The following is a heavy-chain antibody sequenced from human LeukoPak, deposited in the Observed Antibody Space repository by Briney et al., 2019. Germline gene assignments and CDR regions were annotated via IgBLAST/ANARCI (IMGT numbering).Heavy chain of an antibody. V-gene: IGHV3-74*01. Sequence: GGSLRLSCAASGFTFSSYWMHWVRQAPGKGLVWVSRINSDGSSTSYADSVKGRFTISRDNAKNTLYLQMNSLRAEDTAVYYCARASASHFYYDFWSGYAGYWGQGTLVTVSS. CDR2: INSDGSST. CDR1: GFTFSSYW. CDR3: ARASASHFYYDFWSGYAGY. J-gene: IGHJ4*02. D-gene: IGHD3-3*01.